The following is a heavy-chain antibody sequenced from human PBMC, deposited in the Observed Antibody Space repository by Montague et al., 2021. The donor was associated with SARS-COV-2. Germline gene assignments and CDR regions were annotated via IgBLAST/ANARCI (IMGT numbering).Heavy chain of an antibody. D-gene: IGHD6-13*01. Sequence: SETLSLTCTVSGGSISSGSYYWGWIRQPPGKGLEWIGSINYSGRTYYNPSLKSRVTISVDTSKNQFSLKLSSVTAADTAVYYCARVGRQQLMRLSVLDVWGQGTTVTVSS. CDR2: INYSGRT. J-gene: IGHJ6*02. CDR1: GGSISSGSYY. V-gene: IGHV4-39*07. CDR3: ARVGRQQLMRLSVLDV.